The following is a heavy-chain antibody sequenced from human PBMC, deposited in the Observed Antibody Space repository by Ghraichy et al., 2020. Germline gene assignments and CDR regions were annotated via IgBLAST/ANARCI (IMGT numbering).Heavy chain of an antibody. J-gene: IGHJ4*02. Sequence: GGSLRLSCAASGFTFSTYWMSWVRQAPGKGLEWVANIKQDGSEKYYVDSVKGRFTISRDNAKNSLYLQMNSLRAEDTAVYYCARETLLVYAINFDYWGQGTLVTVSS. CDR2: IKQDGSEK. CDR1: GFTFSTYW. CDR3: ARETLLVYAINFDY. D-gene: IGHD2-8*02. V-gene: IGHV3-7*03.